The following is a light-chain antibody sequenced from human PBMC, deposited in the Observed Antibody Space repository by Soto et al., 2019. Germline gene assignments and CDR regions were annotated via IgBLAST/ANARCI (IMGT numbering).Light chain of an antibody. V-gene: IGKV3-20*01. CDR1: QSVSSNS. Sequence: DIVLTQSPGTLSLSPGERATLSCRASQSVSSNSLAWYQQKPGQAPRLLIYGASTRATGVPDRFSGSGSGTDFTLTISRLETEDFAVYHCQQYGSLSWTFGQGTKVEIK. CDR3: QQYGSLSWT. CDR2: GAS. J-gene: IGKJ1*01.